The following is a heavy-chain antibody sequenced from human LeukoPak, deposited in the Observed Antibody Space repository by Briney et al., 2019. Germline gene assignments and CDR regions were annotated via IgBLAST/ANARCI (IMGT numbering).Heavy chain of an antibody. V-gene: IGHV3-30*18. Sequence: PGGSLRLSCAASGFTFSSYGMHWVRQAPGKGLEWVAVISYDGSNKYYADSVKGRFTISRDNSKNTLYLQMNSLRAEDTAVYYCAKKYGSRITMVRGVKRGDAFDIWGQGTMVTVSS. D-gene: IGHD3-10*01. J-gene: IGHJ3*02. CDR2: ISYDGSNK. CDR1: GFTFSSYG. CDR3: AKKYGSRITMVRGVKRGDAFDI.